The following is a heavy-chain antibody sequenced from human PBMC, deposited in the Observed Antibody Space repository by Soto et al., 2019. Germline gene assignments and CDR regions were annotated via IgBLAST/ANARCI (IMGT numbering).Heavy chain of an antibody. D-gene: IGHD3-16*02. CDR1: GYTFTSYG. Sequence: GASVKVSCKASGYTFTSYGISWVRQAPGQGLEWMGWISTYNGNTNYAQKLQGRVTMTTDTSTSTANMELRSLRSDDTAVYYCARDDYYDYIWGSYRFNYFDYWGQGTLVTVSS. CDR3: ARDDYYDYIWGSYRFNYFDY. J-gene: IGHJ4*02. CDR2: ISTYNGNT. V-gene: IGHV1-18*01.